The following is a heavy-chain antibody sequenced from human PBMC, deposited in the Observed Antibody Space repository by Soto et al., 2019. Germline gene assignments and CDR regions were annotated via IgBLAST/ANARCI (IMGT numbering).Heavy chain of an antibody. D-gene: IGHD3-22*01. V-gene: IGHV4-30-4*01. CDR3: ARDCRDLYYYDSSGYCHPFDY. CDR2: IYYSGST. Sequence: PSETLSLTCTVFGGSISSGDYYWSLIRQPPGKGLEWIGYIYYSGSTYYNPSLKSRVTISVDTSKNQFSLKLSSVTAADTAVYYCARDCRDLYYYDSSGYCHPFDYWGQGTLVTVSS. CDR1: GGSISSGDYY. J-gene: IGHJ4*02.